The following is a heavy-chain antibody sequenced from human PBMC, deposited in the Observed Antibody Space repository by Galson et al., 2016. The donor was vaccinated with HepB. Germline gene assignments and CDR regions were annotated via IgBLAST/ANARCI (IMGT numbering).Heavy chain of an antibody. CDR3: ATLYYGDFVLDH. Sequence: SVKASCKASGYDFTEYYIHWVRQAPGKGLEWMGWMNPDTGVTKFEEEFRGRITMTRDTSISTAYMELSSLRGDDTALYYCATLYYGDFVLDHWGPGTLVTVSS. CDR1: GYDFTEYY. D-gene: IGHD4-17*01. V-gene: IGHV1-2*02. CDR2: MNPDTGVT. J-gene: IGHJ4*02.